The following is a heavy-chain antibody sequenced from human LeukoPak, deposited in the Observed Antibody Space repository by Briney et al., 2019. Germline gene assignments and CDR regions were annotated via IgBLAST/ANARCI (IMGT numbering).Heavy chain of an antibody. CDR3: ARYFGDPQGMDV. Sequence: GGSLRLSCAASGFISSTYSMNWVRQAPGKGLEWVSQISGNSVTRYYADSVKGRFTISRDNVKNSLYLQMNSLRDEDTAVYYCARYFGDPQGMDVWGQGTTVTVSS. CDR1: GFISSTYS. D-gene: IGHD3-10*01. V-gene: IGHV3-48*02. CDR2: ISGNSVTR. J-gene: IGHJ6*02.